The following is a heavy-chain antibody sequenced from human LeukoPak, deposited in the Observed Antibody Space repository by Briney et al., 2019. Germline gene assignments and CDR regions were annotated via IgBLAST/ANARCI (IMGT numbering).Heavy chain of an antibody. Sequence: SETLSLTRTVSGGSISSGDYYWSSIRQPPGKGLEWIGYIYYSGSTYYNPSLKSRVTISVDTSKNQFSLKLSSVTAADTAVYYCARGGIQLWSNWFDPWGQGTLVTVSS. CDR2: IYYSGST. CDR3: ARGGIQLWSNWFDP. CDR1: GGSISSGDYY. J-gene: IGHJ5*02. V-gene: IGHV4-30-4*01. D-gene: IGHD5-18*01.